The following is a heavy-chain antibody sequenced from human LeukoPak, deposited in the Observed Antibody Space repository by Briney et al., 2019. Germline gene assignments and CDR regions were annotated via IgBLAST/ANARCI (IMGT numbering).Heavy chain of an antibody. D-gene: IGHD6-19*01. V-gene: IGHV1-69*13. Sequence: SVKVSCKASGGTFSSYAISWVRQAPGQGLEWMGGIIPIFGTANYAQKFQGRVTITADESTSTAYMELSSLRSEGTAVYYCAIPGYSSGWYYFDYWGQGTLVTVSS. CDR2: IIPIFGTA. J-gene: IGHJ4*02. CDR1: GGTFSSYA. CDR3: AIPGYSSGWYYFDY.